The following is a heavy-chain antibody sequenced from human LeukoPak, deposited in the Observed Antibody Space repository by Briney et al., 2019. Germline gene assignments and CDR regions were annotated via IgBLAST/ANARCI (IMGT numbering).Heavy chain of an antibody. Sequence: GASVKVSCKASGYTFTSYDINWVRQATGQGLEWMGWMNPNSGNTGYAQKFQGRVTMTRNTSISTAYMELSSLRSEDTAVYYCARGPFARGESYPSPDFDYWGQGTLVTVSS. CDR3: ARGPFARGESYPSPDFDY. CDR2: MNPNSGNT. D-gene: IGHD3-10*01. CDR1: GYTFTSYD. V-gene: IGHV1-8*01. J-gene: IGHJ4*02.